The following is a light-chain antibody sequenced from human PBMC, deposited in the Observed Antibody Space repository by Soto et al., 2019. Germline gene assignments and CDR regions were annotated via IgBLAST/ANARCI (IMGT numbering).Light chain of an antibody. Sequence: DIQLTQSPSSLSASVGDSVTITCRASQGISNYLAWYQQKPGKAPNLLIYAASALQSGVPSRFSGSGSGTDFTLTISSLQPEDVATYYCQKYAGAPRTFGQGTNVEIK. CDR2: AAS. CDR3: QKYAGAPRT. J-gene: IGKJ1*01. V-gene: IGKV1-27*01. CDR1: QGISNY.